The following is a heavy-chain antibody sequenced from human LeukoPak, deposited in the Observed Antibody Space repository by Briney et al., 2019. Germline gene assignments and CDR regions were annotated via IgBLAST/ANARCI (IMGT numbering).Heavy chain of an antibody. CDR2: IKQDGSEK. CDR3: ARGLLDYDFWSGNDY. Sequence: GGSLRLSCAASGFTFSSYWMSWVRQAPGKGLEWVANIKQDGSEKYYVDSVKGRFTISRDNAKNSLYLQMNSLRAEDTAVYYCARGLLDYDFWSGNDYWGQGTLVTVSS. J-gene: IGHJ4*02. V-gene: IGHV3-7*01. CDR1: GFTFSSYW. D-gene: IGHD3-3*01.